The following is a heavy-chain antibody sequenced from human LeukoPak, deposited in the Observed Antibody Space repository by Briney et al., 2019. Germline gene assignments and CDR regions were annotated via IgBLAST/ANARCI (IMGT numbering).Heavy chain of an antibody. CDR1: GFTFDDYT. CDR3: AKDLHSRGWGHFDY. Sequence: GGSLRLSCAASGFTFDDYTMHWVRQAPGKGLEWVSLISWDGGSTYYADSVKGRFTISRDNSKNSLYLQMNSLRTEDTALYYCAKDLHSRGWGHFDYWGQGTLVTVSS. D-gene: IGHD6-19*01. J-gene: IGHJ4*02. V-gene: IGHV3-43*01. CDR2: ISWDGGST.